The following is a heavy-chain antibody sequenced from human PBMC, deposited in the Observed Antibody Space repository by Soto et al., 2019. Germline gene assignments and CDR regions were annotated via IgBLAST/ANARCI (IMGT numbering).Heavy chain of an antibody. CDR2: IDPSDSYT. J-gene: IGHJ6*02. Sequence: GESLKISCKGSGYIFTGYWISWVRQMPGKGLEWMGRIDPSDSYTNYSPSFQGHVTISADKSISTAYLQWSSLKASDTAMYYCARRSYSYGYGYGMDVWGQGTTVTVSS. D-gene: IGHD5-18*01. V-gene: IGHV5-10-1*01. CDR1: GYIFTGYW. CDR3: ARRSYSYGYGYGMDV.